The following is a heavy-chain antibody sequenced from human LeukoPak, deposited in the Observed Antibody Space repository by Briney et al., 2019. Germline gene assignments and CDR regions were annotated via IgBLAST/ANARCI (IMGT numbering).Heavy chain of an antibody. V-gene: IGHV4-4*07. CDR1: GGSISSYY. CDR3: ARGQYHLLYWYFDL. Sequence: SETLSLTCTVSGGSISSYYWSWIRQPAGKGLEWIGRIYSSGSTNYNPSLKSRVTMSVDTSKNQFSLRLSSVTAADTAVYYCARGQYHLLYWYFDLWGRGTLVTVSS. D-gene: IGHD2-2*01. CDR2: IYSSGST. J-gene: IGHJ2*01.